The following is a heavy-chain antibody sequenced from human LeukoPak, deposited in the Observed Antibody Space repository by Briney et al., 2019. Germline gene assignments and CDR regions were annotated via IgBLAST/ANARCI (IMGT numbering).Heavy chain of an antibody. V-gene: IGHV4-59*01. CDR3: ARYFGSGSYQWYFDL. D-gene: IGHD3-10*01. CDR1: GGSISSSY. J-gene: IGHJ2*01. Sequence: SETLSLTCSVSGGSISSSYWSWIRQPPGKGLEWIGYIYHSGDTNSSPSLKSRVTMPVDTSNNHFSLKLSSVTAADTAVYYCARYFGSGSYQWYFDLWGRGTLVTVSS. CDR2: IYHSGDT.